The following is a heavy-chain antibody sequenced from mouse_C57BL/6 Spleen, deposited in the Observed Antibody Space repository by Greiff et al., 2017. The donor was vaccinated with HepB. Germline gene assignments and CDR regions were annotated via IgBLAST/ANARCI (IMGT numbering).Heavy chain of an antibody. CDR2: IDPSDSYT. Sequence: VQLQQSGAELVMPGASVKLSCKASGYTFTSYWMHWVKQRPGQGLEWIGEIDPSDSYTNYNQKFKGKSTLTVDKSSSTAYMQLSSLTSEDSAVYYCARGTAQAIWFDYWGQGTTLTVSS. CDR3: ARGTAQAIWFDY. V-gene: IGHV1-69*01. D-gene: IGHD3-2*02. CDR1: GYTFTSYW. J-gene: IGHJ2*01.